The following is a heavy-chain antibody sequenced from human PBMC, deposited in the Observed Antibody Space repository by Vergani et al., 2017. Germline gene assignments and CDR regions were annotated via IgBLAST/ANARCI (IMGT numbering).Heavy chain of an antibody. CDR3: ARHVIGKGIAALIDY. V-gene: IGHV5-51*01. Sequence: EVQLLQSGAEVKKPGESLKISCKGSGYSFTSYWIGWVRPMPGKGLEWMGILYPGDTETRYSLSFQGQVTISADKSMSTAYLQWSSMKASDTAMYYCARHVIGKGIAALIDYWGQGTLVTVSS. J-gene: IGHJ4*02. CDR2: LYPGDTET. D-gene: IGHD6-13*01. CDR1: GYSFTSYW.